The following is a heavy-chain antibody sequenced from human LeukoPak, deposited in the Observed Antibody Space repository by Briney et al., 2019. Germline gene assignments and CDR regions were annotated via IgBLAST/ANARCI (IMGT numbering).Heavy chain of an antibody. CDR1: GFTFSSYA. D-gene: IGHD3-10*01. Sequence: TGGSLRLSCAASGFTFSSYAMSWVRQAPGKGLEWVSAISGSGGSTYYADSVKGRFTISRDNSKNTLYLQMNGLRAEDTAVYYCAKKSYYNWGGYFDYWGQGTLVTVSS. CDR3: AKKSYYNWGGYFDY. V-gene: IGHV3-23*01. J-gene: IGHJ4*02. CDR2: ISGSGGST.